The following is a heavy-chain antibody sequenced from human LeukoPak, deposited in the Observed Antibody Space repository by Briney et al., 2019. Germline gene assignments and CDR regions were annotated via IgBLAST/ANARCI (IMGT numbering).Heavy chain of an antibody. Sequence: PSETLSLTCTVSGGSISSHYWSWIRQPPGKGLEWIGYIYYSGSTNYNPSLKSRVTISVDTSKSQFSLKLSSVTAADTAVYYCARIHSSSWYMNWYFDLWGRGTLVTVSS. J-gene: IGHJ2*01. V-gene: IGHV4-59*11. D-gene: IGHD6-13*01. CDR1: GGSISSHY. CDR3: ARIHSSSWYMNWYFDL. CDR2: IYYSGST.